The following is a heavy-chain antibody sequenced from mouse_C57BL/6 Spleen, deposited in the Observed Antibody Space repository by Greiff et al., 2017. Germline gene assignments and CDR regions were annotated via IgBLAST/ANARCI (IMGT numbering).Heavy chain of an antibody. D-gene: IGHD2-4*01. J-gene: IGHJ2*01. CDR1: GYTFTSYW. CDR3: ARGGYDYDLF. Sequence: VKLQQPGAELVKPGASVKMSCKASGYTFTSYWITWVKQRPGQGLEWIGDIYPGSGSTNYNEKFKSKATLTVDTSSSTAYMQLSSLTSEDSAVYYCARGGYDYDLFWGQGTTLTVSS. V-gene: IGHV1-55*01. CDR2: IYPGSGST.